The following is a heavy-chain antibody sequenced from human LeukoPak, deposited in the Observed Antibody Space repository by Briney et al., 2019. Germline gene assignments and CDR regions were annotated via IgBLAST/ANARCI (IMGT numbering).Heavy chain of an antibody. CDR2: IYHSGST. J-gene: IGHJ4*02. CDR3: ARDGGSGWYNY. Sequence: PSETLSLTCTVSGYSITSGYYWGWIRQPPGKGLEWIGSIYHSGSTFYNPSLKSRVTISVDPSKNQFSLKVNSVTAADTAVYYCARDGGSGWYNYWGQGTLVTVSS. D-gene: IGHD6-19*01. V-gene: IGHV4-38-2*02. CDR1: GYSITSGYY.